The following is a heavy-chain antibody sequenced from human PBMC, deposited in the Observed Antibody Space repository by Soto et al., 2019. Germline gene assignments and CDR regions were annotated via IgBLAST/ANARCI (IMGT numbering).Heavy chain of an antibody. CDR3: AKSDYVWGRKSSYYFDY. CDR2: IVVGSGNT. CDR1: GFTFTSSA. D-gene: IGHD3-16*01. J-gene: IGHJ4*02. V-gene: IGHV1-58*02. Sequence: SVKVSCKASGFTFTSSAMQWVRQARGQRLEWIGWIVVGSGNTNYAQKFQERVTITRDMSTSTAYMELSSLRSEDTAVYYCAKSDYVWGRKSSYYFDYWGQGTLVTVSS.